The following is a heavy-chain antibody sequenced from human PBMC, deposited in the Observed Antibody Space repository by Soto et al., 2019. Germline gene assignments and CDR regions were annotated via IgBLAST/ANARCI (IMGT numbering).Heavy chain of an antibody. CDR1: GFTFDDYA. V-gene: IGHV3-9*01. CDR2: ISWNGATM. D-gene: IGHD3-22*01. CDR3: AKDNGGYYDGSGNFEY. Sequence: EVQLVESGGGLVQPGRSLRLSCVASGFTFDDYAMHWVRQVPGKGLEWVSGISWNGATMGYGDSVKGRFTISRDNTKNPLYLQMNSLRPEDTAFYYCAKDNGGYYDGSGNFEYWGQGTLVTVSS. J-gene: IGHJ4*02.